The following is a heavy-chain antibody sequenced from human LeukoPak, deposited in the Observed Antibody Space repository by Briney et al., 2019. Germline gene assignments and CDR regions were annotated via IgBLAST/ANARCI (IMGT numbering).Heavy chain of an antibody. CDR1: GGSIIGYY. D-gene: IGHD3-3*01. CDR3: ARALVWSDYWVYFDY. J-gene: IGHJ4*02. Sequence: KPSETLSLTCTVSGGSIIGYYWNWIRQPPGKGLDWIGYFYHSGSTNYNPSLKSRVTISVDTSKTQISLKLRAVTAADTAVYYCARALVWSDYWVYFDYWGQGTRVNVSS. CDR2: FYHSGST. V-gene: IGHV4-59*01.